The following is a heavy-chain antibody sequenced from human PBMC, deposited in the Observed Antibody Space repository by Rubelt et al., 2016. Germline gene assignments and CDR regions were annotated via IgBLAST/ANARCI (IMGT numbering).Heavy chain of an antibody. CDR3: ARDWSEGQGPLNS. D-gene: IGHD3-3*01. CDR1: GGSFSGYY. Sequence: QVQLQLWGAGLLKPSETLSLTCAVYGGSFSGYYWSWIRQAPGKGLEWVSYISTGSSAMSYADSVKGRFTISRDNAKNSLFLQMHSLRADDTAVYYCARDWSEGQGPLNSWGQGTLVTVSS. V-gene: IGHV3-11*04. J-gene: IGHJ4*02. CDR2: ISTGSSAM.